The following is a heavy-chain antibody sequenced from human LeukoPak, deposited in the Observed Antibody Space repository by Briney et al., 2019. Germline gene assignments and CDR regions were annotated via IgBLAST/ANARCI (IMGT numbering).Heavy chain of an antibody. CDR1: GFTFSSYA. D-gene: IGHD6-13*01. Sequence: PGRSLRLSCAASGFTFSSYAMSWVRQAPGKGLEWVSAISGSGGSTYYADSVKGRFTISRDNSKNTLYLQMSSLRAEDTAVYYCAKAGEGSSWDNFDYWGQGTLVTVSS. CDR3: AKAGEGSSWDNFDY. V-gene: IGHV3-23*01. J-gene: IGHJ4*02. CDR2: ISGSGGST.